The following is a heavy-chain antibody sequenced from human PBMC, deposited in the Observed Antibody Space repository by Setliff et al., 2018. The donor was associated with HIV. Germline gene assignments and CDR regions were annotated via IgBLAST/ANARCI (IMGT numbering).Heavy chain of an antibody. D-gene: IGHD6-13*01. V-gene: IGHV4-31*03. Sequence: PSETLSLTCTVSGGSISSGDYYWSWIRQHPRKGLEWIGYIYYTGSTYYNPSLRIRVIISVDTSKNMFSLSLSSVTAADTAIYYCARVAFDSSSWHFDYWGQGSLVTVSS. CDR2: IYYTGST. J-gene: IGHJ4*02. CDR3: ARVAFDSSSWHFDY. CDR1: GGSISSGDYY.